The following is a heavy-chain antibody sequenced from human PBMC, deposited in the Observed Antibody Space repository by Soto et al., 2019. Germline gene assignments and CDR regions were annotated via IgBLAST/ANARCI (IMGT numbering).Heavy chain of an antibody. J-gene: IGHJ4*02. CDR3: ARDLSGYED. Sequence: EVQLVESGGGLVQPGGSLRLSCVASGFTFRSYWMSWVRQAPGKGLEWVANIKEDGSKDYYVDSVKGRFTISRDNAKNSLYLQMSSLRADDTAVYYCARDLSGYEDWGQGVLVTVSS. D-gene: IGHD3-9*01. CDR1: GFTFRSYW. CDR2: IKEDGSKD. V-gene: IGHV3-7*03.